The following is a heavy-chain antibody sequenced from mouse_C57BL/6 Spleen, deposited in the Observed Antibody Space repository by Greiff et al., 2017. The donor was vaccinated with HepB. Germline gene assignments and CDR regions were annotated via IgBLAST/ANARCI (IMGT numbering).Heavy chain of an antibody. J-gene: IGHJ3*01. CDR2: ISNGGGST. Sequence: EVQLVEPGGGLVQPGGSLKLSCAASGFTFSDYYMYWVRQTPEKRLEWVAYISNGGGSTYYPDTVKGRFTISRDNAKNTLYLQMSRLKSEDTAMYYCARRGLPSAWFAYWGQGTLVTVSA. CDR1: GFTFSDYY. CDR3: ARRGLPSAWFAY. V-gene: IGHV5-12*01. D-gene: IGHD5-5*01.